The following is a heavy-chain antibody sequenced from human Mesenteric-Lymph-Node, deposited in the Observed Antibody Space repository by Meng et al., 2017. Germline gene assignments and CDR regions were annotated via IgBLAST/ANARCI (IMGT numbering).Heavy chain of an antibody. V-gene: IGHV4-59*12. D-gene: IGHD6-19*01. J-gene: IGHJ4*02. CDR2: IYYSGST. Sequence: SETLSLTCTVSGGSISSYYWSWIRQPPGKGLEWIGYIYYSGSTNYNPSLKSRVTISVDTSKNQFSLKLNSVTAADTAVYFCTRDRGDSSVWYAGAYFDSWGQGTLVTVSS. CDR1: GGSISSYY. CDR3: TRDRGDSSVWYAGAYFDS.